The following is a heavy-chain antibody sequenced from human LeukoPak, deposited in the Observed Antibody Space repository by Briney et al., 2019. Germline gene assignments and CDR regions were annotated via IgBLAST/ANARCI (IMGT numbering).Heavy chain of an antibody. CDR1: GGSFSGYY. Sequence: SETLSLTCAVYGGSFSGYYWSWIRQPPGKGLEWIGEINHSGSTNYNPSLKSRVTISVDTSKNQFSLKLSSVTAADTAVYYCAREYCSSTNCYYVDYWGQGTLVTVSS. CDR3: AREYCSSTNCYYVDY. V-gene: IGHV4-34*01. D-gene: IGHD2-2*01. CDR2: INHSGST. J-gene: IGHJ4*02.